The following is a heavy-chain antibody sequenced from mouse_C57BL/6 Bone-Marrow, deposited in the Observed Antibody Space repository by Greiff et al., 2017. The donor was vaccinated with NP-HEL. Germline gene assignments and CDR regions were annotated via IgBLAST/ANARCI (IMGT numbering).Heavy chain of an antibody. CDR1: GYSFTGYY. V-gene: IGHV1-42*01. CDR2: INPSTGGT. Sequence: VQLKQSGPELVKPGASVKISCKASGYSFTGYYMNWVKQSPEKSLEWIGEINPSTGGTTYNKKFKAKATLTVDKSSSTAYMQLKSLTSEDSAVYYCARLPYYFDYWGQGTTLTVSS. CDR3: ARLPYYFDY. J-gene: IGHJ2*01.